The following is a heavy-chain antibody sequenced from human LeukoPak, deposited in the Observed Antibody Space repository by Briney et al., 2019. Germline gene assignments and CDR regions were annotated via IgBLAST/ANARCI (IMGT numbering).Heavy chain of an antibody. J-gene: IGHJ3*01. CDR1: GYTFSSHG. CDR3: TRAPGGHAVDF. Sequence: PGRSLRLSCAASGYTFSSHGMHWVRQAPGKGPEWVAVIWSDGSNENYADSVKGRFTISRDKSKNTLYLQVTSLRAEDPAVYYCTRAPGGHAVDFWVQGTMVTVSS. D-gene: IGHD1-14*01. CDR2: IWSDGSNE. V-gene: IGHV3-33*01.